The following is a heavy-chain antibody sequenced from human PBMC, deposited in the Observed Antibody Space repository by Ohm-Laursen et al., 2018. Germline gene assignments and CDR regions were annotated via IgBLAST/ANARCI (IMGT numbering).Heavy chain of an antibody. V-gene: IGHV4-31*03. Sequence: SDTLSLTYTVSGGSISSGGYYWSWIRQHPGKGLEWIGSIYDSGSTYYNPSLKSRVSISVDTSKNQFSLKLSSVTAADTAVYYCARVYCSSTRCSNYFDYWGQGTLVTVSS. J-gene: IGHJ4*02. CDR1: GGSISSGGYY. CDR3: ARVYCSSTRCSNYFDY. D-gene: IGHD2-2*01. CDR2: IYDSGST.